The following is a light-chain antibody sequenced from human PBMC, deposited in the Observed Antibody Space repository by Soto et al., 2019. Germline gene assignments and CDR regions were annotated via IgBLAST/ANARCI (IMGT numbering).Light chain of an antibody. CDR2: DAS. CDR3: QQYYSYPLT. V-gene: IGKV1-8*01. Sequence: AIRMTQSPSSFSASTGDTVTITCRASQGISSSLAWYQHKPGKAPRVLIHDASTLQSGVPSTFSGSGSGTDFTLTISSVQSEDFAIYYCQQYYSYPLTFGQGTKVDIK. CDR1: QGISSS. J-gene: IGKJ1*01.